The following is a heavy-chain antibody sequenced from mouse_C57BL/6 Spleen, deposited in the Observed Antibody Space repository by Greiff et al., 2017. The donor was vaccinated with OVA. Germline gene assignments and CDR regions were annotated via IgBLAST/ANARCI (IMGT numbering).Heavy chain of an antibody. CDR3: ARGGLPHQCAY. CDR1: GYAFTNYL. V-gene: IGHV1-54*01. CDR2: INPGSGGT. Sequence: VKLQESGAELVRPGTSVKVSCKASGYAFTNYLIEWVKQRPGQGLEWIGVINPGSGGTNYNEKFKGKATLTADKSSSTAYMQLSSLTSEDSAVYYCARGGLPHQCAYWGQGTLVTVSA. D-gene: IGHD2-4*01. J-gene: IGHJ3*01.